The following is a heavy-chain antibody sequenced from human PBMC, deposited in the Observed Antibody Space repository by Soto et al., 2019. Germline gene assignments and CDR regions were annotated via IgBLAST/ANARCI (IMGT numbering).Heavy chain of an antibody. D-gene: IGHD1-26*01. V-gene: IGHV4-4*02. Sequence: QVQLQESGPGLVKPSGTQSLTCAVSGGSISSSNWWSWVRQPPGKGLEWIGEIYHSGSTNYNPSLKSRVPXSXDXPKNQFSLKLSSVTAADTAVYYCARVSGSYYYGMDVWGQGTTVTVSS. J-gene: IGHJ6*02. CDR1: GGSISSSNW. CDR3: ARVSGSYYYGMDV. CDR2: IYHSGST.